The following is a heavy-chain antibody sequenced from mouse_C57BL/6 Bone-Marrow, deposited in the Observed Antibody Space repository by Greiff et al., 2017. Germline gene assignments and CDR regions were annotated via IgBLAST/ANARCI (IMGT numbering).Heavy chain of an antibody. CDR2: IHPNSGST. D-gene: IGHD2-2*01. J-gene: IGHJ3*01. V-gene: IGHV1-64*01. Sequence: QVQLKQSGAELVKPGASVKLSCKASGYTFTSYWMHWVKQRPGQGLEWIGMIHPNSGSTNYNEKFKSKATLTVDKSSSTAYMQLSSLTSEDSAVYYCARWLWLRRVFAYWGQGTLVTVSA. CDR1: GYTFTSYW. CDR3: ARWLWLRRVFAY.